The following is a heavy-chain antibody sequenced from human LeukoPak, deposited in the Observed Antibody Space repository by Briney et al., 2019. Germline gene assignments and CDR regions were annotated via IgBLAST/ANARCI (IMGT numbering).Heavy chain of an antibody. D-gene: IGHD7-27*01. J-gene: IGHJ6*02. V-gene: IGHV3-23*01. CDR2: ISGSGGST. CDR1: GFTFSSYA. Sequence: GGSLRLSCAASGFTFSSYAMSWVRRAPGKGLEWVSAISGSGGSTYYADSVKGRFTISRDNSKNTLYLQMNSLRAEDTAVYYCGLGSGYYYYGMDVWGQGTTVTVSS. CDR3: GLGSGYYYYGMDV.